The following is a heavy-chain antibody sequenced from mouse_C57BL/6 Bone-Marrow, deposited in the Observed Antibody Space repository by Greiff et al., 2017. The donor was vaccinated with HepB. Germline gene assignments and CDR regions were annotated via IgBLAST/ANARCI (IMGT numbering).Heavy chain of an antibody. CDR1: GFSLTSYA. CDR2: LWTGGGT. D-gene: IGHD1-1*01. J-gene: IGHJ4*01. CDR3: ARKSITTVVAPYYAMDY. Sequence: QVQLKESGPGLVAPSQSLSITCTVSGFSLTSYAISWVRQPPGKGLEWLGVLWTGGGTNYNSALKSRLSISKDNSKSQVFLKMNSLQTDDTARYYCARKSITTVVAPYYAMDYWGQGTSVTVSS. V-gene: IGHV2-9-1*01.